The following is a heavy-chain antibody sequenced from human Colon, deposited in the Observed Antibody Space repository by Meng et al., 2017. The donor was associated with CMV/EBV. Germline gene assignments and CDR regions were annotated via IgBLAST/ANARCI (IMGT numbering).Heavy chain of an antibody. Sequence: GESLKISCAASGFSFSSYGMNWVRQAPGKGLEWVSSITTASLYTHYADSVRDRFTISRDNANNSVYLHMTTLRAEDTAVYYCARAGLRAVEATRSDYWGQGTLVTVSS. J-gene: IGHJ4*02. D-gene: IGHD6-19*01. CDR2: ITTASLYT. CDR3: ARAGLRAVEATRSDY. V-gene: IGHV3-21*01. CDR1: GFSFSSYG.